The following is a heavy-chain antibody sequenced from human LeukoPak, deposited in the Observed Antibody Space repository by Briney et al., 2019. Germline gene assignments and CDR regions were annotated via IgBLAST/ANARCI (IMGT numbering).Heavy chain of an antibody. Sequence: ASVKVSCKASGGTFSSYAISWVRQAPGQGLEWMGGIIPIFGTANYAQKFQGRVTITADESTSTAYMELSSLRSEDTAVYYCAADLDVTMVAYYYYYMDVWGKGTTVTVSS. CDR1: GGTFSSYA. J-gene: IGHJ6*03. CDR3: AADLDVTMVAYYYYYMDV. CDR2: IIPIFGTA. V-gene: IGHV1-69*13. D-gene: IGHD4/OR15-4a*01.